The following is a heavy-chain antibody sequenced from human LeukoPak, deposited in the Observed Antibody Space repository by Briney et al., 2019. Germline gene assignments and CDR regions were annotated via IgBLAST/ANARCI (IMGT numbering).Heavy chain of an antibody. J-gene: IGHJ4*02. CDR2: IKQDGGET. Sequence: PGGSLRLSCAASGFTFSSYWMTWVRQAPGKGPEWVANIKQDGGETYYGDSVKGRFTISRDNAKNSLYLQMNSLRAEDTAVYYCASGYSSDYGGNIYWGQGTLVTVSS. V-gene: IGHV3-7*01. D-gene: IGHD4-23*01. CDR1: GFTFSSYW. CDR3: ASGYSSDYGGNIY.